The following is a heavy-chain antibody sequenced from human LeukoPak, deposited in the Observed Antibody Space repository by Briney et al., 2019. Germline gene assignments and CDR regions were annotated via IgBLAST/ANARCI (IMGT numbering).Heavy chain of an antibody. CDR3: ARDRDCSGGSCYLHAFDI. CDR1: GFTFSTYW. CDR2: IKQDGSEK. V-gene: IGHV3-7*01. D-gene: IGHD2-15*01. J-gene: IGHJ3*02. Sequence: GGSLRPSCAPSGFTFSTYWISWVRQAPGKGLEWVANIKQDGSEKYYVDSAKGRFTISRDNAKNSLYLQMNSLRAEDKAVYYCARDRDCSGGSCYLHAFDIWGQGTMVTVSS.